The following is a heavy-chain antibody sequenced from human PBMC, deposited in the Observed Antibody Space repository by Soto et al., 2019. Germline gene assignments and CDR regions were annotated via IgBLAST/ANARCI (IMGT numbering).Heavy chain of an antibody. CDR3: AREGIAAAGFAYYYYGMDV. CDR1: GYTFTSYG. Sequence: ASVKVSCKASGYTFTSYGISWVRQAPGQGLEWMGWISAYNGNPNYAQKLQGRVTMTTDTSTSTAYMELRSLRSDDTAVYYCAREGIAAAGFAYYYYGMDVWGQGTTVTVSS. V-gene: IGHV1-18*04. D-gene: IGHD6-13*01. CDR2: ISAYNGNP. J-gene: IGHJ6*02.